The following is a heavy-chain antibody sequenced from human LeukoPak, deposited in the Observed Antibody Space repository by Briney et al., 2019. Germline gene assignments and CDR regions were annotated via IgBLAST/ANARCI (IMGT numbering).Heavy chain of an antibody. V-gene: IGHV3-64D*09. D-gene: IGHD2-15*01. CDR1: GFTFSNYA. CDR2: ISTNGGST. CDR3: VKVNRYCSGGSCYSAYYYGMDV. J-gene: IGHJ6*02. Sequence: GGSLRLSCSASGFTFSNYAMHWVRQAPGKGLEYISAISTNGGSTYYADSVKGRFTISRDNSKNTLYLQMSSLRAEDTAEYYCVKVNRYCSGGSCYSAYYYGMDVWGQGTTVTVFS.